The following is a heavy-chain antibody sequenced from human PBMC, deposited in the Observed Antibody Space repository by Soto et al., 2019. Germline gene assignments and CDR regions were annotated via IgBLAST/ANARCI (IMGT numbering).Heavy chain of an antibody. CDR3: ARGLRAPGTYYDFWSGPGGHYYYYGMDV. CDR1: GGSFSGYY. Sequence: SETLSLICAVYGGSFSGYYWSWIRQPPGKGLEWIGEINHSGSTNYNPSLKSRVTISVDTSKNQFSLKLSSVTAADTAVYYCARGLRAPGTYYDFWSGPGGHYYYYGMDVWGQGTTVTVSS. D-gene: IGHD3-3*01. J-gene: IGHJ6*02. V-gene: IGHV4-34*01. CDR2: INHSGST.